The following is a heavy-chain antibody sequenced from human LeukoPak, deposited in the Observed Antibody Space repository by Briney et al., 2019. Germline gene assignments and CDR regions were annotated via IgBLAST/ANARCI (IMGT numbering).Heavy chain of an antibody. J-gene: IGHJ4*02. CDR1: GFTFGDYA. CDR3: TRDRYGDYFDY. V-gene: IGHV3-49*03. Sequence: PGGSLRLSCTASGFTFGDYAMSWFRQAPGKGLEWVGFIRSKAYGGTTEYAASVKGRFAISRDDSKSIAYLQMNSLKTEDTAVYYCTRDRYGDYFDYWGQGTLVTVSS. D-gene: IGHD4-17*01. CDR2: IRSKAYGGTT.